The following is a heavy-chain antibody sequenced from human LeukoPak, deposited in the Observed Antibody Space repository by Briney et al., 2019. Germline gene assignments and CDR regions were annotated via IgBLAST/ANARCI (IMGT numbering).Heavy chain of an antibody. CDR2: IRSKANSYAT. CDR3: AKDRRTDVLRFLEWLFI. CDR1: GFTFSGSA. Sequence: PGGSLRLSCAASGFTFSGSAMHWVRQASGKGLEWVGRIRSKANSYATAYAASVKGRFTISRDDSKNTAYLQMNSLKTEDTAVYYCAKDRRTDVLRFLEWLFIWGQGTLVTVSS. V-gene: IGHV3-73*01. J-gene: IGHJ4*02. D-gene: IGHD3-3*01.